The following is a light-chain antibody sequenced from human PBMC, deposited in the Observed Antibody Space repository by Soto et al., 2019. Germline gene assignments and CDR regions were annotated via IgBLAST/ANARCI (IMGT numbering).Light chain of an antibody. CDR2: GTS. Sequence: ESVLTQSPATLSVSPGDRVTLSCRASHSVNNNLAWYQQRPGQAPRLLIYGTSTRATGIPVRFSGSGSGTEFTVIIIILQSEDSAIYYCQQYNDWPLTFGGGTKVEIK. V-gene: IGKV3-15*01. CDR1: HSVNNN. CDR3: QQYNDWPLT. J-gene: IGKJ4*01.